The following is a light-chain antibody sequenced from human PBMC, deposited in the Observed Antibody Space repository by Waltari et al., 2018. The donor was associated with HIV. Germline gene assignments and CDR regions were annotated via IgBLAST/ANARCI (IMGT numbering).Light chain of an antibody. V-gene: IGLV1-40*01. Sequence: QSVLTQPPSVSGAPGQRVTFSCTGSSSNIGAGYAVHSYQQLPGTAPKLLIYGNSNRPSGVPDRFSGSKSGTSASLAITGLQAEDEADYYCQSYDSSLRGSVFGGGTKLTVL. CDR3: QSYDSSLRGSV. CDR2: GNS. J-gene: IGLJ2*01. CDR1: SSNIGAGYA.